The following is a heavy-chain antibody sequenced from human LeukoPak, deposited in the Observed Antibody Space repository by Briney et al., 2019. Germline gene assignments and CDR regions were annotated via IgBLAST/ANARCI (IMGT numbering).Heavy chain of an antibody. CDR1: GFTFSSYE. D-gene: IGHD3-22*01. V-gene: IGHV3-48*03. Sequence: GGSLRLSCAASGFTFSSYEMNWVRQAPGKGLEWVSYISSSGSTIYYADSVKGRFTISRDNAKNSLYLQMNSLRAEDTAVYYCVRDLYRIVVVPHYFDYWGQGTLVTVSS. CDR2: ISSSGSTI. CDR3: VRDLYRIVVVPHYFDY. J-gene: IGHJ4*02.